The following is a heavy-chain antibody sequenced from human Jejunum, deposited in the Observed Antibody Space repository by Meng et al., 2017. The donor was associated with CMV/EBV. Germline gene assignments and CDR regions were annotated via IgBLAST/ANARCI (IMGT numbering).Heavy chain of an antibody. CDR2: IYNGGNT. V-gene: IGHV3-66*01. D-gene: IGHD3-16*01. CDR1: GFTVNSHY. CDR3: ARCHYNYIWGRKNTDWYFDI. Sequence: QLMASXXGLVDXGESLSLSXSASGFTVNSHYLSWVRQAPGEGLECVSVIYNGGNTFYADSVKGRFTISRDTSQNTIYLQMDSLRPEDTAVYFCARCHYNYIWGRKNTDWYFDIWGRGPLVTVSS. J-gene: IGHJ2*01.